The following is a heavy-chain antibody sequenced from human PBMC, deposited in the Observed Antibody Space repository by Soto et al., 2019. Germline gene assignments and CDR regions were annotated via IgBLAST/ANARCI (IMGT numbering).Heavy chain of an antibody. Sequence: QVQLQESGPGLVKPSQTLSLTCTVSGGSISSGGYYWSWIRQHPGKGLEWIGYIYYSGSTYYNPSRKRPLTRSVDTSKNQFSLKLSSVTAADTAVYYCARGVTMVRGVIHTPYFDYWGQGTLVTVSS. CDR1: GGSISSGGYY. J-gene: IGHJ4*02. CDR2: IYYSGST. CDR3: ARGVTMVRGVIHTPYFDY. V-gene: IGHV4-31*01. D-gene: IGHD3-10*01.